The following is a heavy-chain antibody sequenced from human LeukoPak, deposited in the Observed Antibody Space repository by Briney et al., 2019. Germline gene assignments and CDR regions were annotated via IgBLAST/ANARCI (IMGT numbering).Heavy chain of an antibody. Sequence: SGTLSLTCAVSGGSISSSNWWSWVRQPPGKGLEWIGEYYHSGGTNYNPSLKSRVTISVDKSKNQFSLKLSSVTAADTAVYYCAKWDYDILTGPNFDYWGQGTLVTVSS. CDR3: AKWDYDILTGPNFDY. CDR2: YYHSGGT. D-gene: IGHD3-9*01. J-gene: IGHJ4*02. V-gene: IGHV4-4*02. CDR1: GGSISSSNW.